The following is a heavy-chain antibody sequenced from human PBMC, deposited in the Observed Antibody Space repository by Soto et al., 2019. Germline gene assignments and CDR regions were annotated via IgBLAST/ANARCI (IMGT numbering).Heavy chain of an antibody. Sequence: SETLSLTCTVSGGSISSSSYYWGWIRQPPGKGLEWIGSIYYSGSTYYNPSFKSRVTISVDTSKNQFSLKLSSVTAADTAVYYCARKLISDFWSGYLASGWFDPWGQGTLVTVSS. V-gene: IGHV4-39*01. CDR3: ARKLISDFWSGYLASGWFDP. D-gene: IGHD3-3*01. CDR2: IYYSGST. J-gene: IGHJ5*02. CDR1: GGSISSSSYY.